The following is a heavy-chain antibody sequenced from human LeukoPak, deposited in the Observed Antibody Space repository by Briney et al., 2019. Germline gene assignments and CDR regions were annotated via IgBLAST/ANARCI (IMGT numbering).Heavy chain of an antibody. CDR2: INPNTGGT. Sequence: GASVKVSCKASGYSFTGYYLHWVRQAPGQGLEWMGWINPNTGGTNYAQKFQGRVTMTRDTSISTAYMELSSLRSEETAVYYCAREPRLGSSWPFDYWGQGTLVTVSS. CDR1: GYSFTGYY. CDR3: AREPRLGSSWPFDY. V-gene: IGHV1-2*02. J-gene: IGHJ4*02. D-gene: IGHD6-13*01.